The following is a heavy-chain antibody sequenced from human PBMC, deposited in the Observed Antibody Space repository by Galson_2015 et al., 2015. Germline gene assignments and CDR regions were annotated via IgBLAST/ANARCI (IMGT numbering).Heavy chain of an antibody. CDR1: GGSISSGGYY. CDR2: IYYSGST. V-gene: IGHV4-31*03. D-gene: IGHD4-17*01. CDR3: ARIPFDFRSVTTPLGRTDYYYGMDV. Sequence: TLSLTCTVSGGSISSGGYYWSWIRQHPGKGLEWIGYIYYSGSTYYNPSLKSRVTISVDTSKNQFSLKLSSVTAADTAVYYCARIPFDFRSVTTPLGRTDYYYGMDVWGQGTTVTVSS. J-gene: IGHJ6*02.